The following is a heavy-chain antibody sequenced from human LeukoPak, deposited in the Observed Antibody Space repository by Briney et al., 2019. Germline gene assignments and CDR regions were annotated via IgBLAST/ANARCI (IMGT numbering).Heavy chain of an antibody. J-gene: IGHJ3*02. CDR1: GYTFTSYG. CDR3: ALLGDFWSGYQNDAFDI. D-gene: IGHD3-3*01. V-gene: IGHV1-18*01. Sequence: GASVKVSCKASGYTFTSYGISWVRQAPGQGLEWMGWISAYNGNTNYAQKLQGRVTMTTDTSTSTAYMELRSLRSDDTAVYYCALLGDFWSGYQNDAFDIWGQGTMVTVSS. CDR2: ISAYNGNT.